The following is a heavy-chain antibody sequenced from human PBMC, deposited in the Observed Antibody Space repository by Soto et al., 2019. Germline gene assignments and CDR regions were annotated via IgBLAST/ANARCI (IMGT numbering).Heavy chain of an antibody. Sequence: QVQLQQWGAGLLKPSETLSLTCAVYGGSFSGYYWSWIRQPPGKGLEWIGEINHSGSTNYNPSLNIRVTISVDPPKNKFPLKLGSVTAADTAVYYCAGAAREGFDYWGQGTLVTVSS. J-gene: IGHJ4*02. V-gene: IGHV4-34*01. CDR1: GGSFSGYY. CDR2: INHSGST. CDR3: AGAAREGFDY.